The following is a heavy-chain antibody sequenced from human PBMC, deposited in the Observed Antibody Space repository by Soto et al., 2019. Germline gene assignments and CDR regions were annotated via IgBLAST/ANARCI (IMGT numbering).Heavy chain of an antibody. CDR3: AKDWAHDSTIYEAYLDF. Sequence: GGSLRLSCAASGFTFSNYAMSWVRQAPGKGLEWVSAISSSGGRSYYTDSVKGRFTISRDISKNTLYLQMNSLRAEATAIYYCAKDWAHDSTIYEAYLDFWGQGTLVTVSS. CDR2: ISSSGGRS. V-gene: IGHV3-23*01. CDR1: GFTFSNYA. D-gene: IGHD4-4*01. J-gene: IGHJ4*02.